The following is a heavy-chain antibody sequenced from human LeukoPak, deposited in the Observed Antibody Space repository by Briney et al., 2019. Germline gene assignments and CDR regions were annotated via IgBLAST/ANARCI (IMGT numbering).Heavy chain of an antibody. D-gene: IGHD2-2*01. Sequence: SETLSLTCTVSGGPISNYYWSWIRQPPGKGLEWIGHIYYSESTNYNPSLKSRVTISVDTSKNQFSLKLTSVTAADTAVHYCARALFRYDSSSRSLHWYFDLWGRGTLVTVSS. CDR1: GGPISNYY. CDR2: IYYSEST. V-gene: IGHV4-59*01. CDR3: ARALFRYDSSSRSLHWYFDL. J-gene: IGHJ2*01.